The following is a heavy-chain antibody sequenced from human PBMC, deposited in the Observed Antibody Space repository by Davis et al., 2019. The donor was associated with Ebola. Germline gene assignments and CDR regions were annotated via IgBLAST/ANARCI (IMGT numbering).Heavy chain of an antibody. V-gene: IGHV3-64*04. CDR3: AREVSNGMDV. CDR2: ISTSGSST. CDR1: GFTFSSST. J-gene: IGHJ6*02. Sequence: GESLKISCSASGFTFSSSTMHWVRQAPGKGLEYVSTISTSGSSTSYADSVKGRFTISRDNAKNTLYLQMNSLRAEDTAVYYCAREVSNGMDVWGQGTTVTVSS.